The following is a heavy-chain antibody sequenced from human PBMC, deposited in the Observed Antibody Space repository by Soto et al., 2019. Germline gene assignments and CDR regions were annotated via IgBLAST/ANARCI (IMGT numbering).Heavy chain of an antibody. V-gene: IGHV3-48*03. CDR2: ISSSGSTI. Sequence: GGSLRLSCAASGFTFSSYEMNWVRQAPGKGLEWVSYISSSGSTIYYADSVKGRFTISRDNAKNSLYLQMNSLRAEDETVYYCAAGYGSGRYYYYYYGMDVWGQGTTVTVSS. CDR1: GFTFSSYE. D-gene: IGHD3-10*01. J-gene: IGHJ6*02. CDR3: AAGYGSGRYYYYYYGMDV.